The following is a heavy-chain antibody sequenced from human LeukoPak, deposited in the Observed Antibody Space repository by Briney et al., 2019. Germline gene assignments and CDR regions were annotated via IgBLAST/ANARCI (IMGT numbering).Heavy chain of an antibody. D-gene: IGHD2-2*02. J-gene: IGHJ6*02. V-gene: IGHV1-8*01. CDR3: ARTGYCSSTSCYTFHYYYYYGMDV. CDR1: GYTFTSYD. Sequence: GASVKVSCKASGYTFTSYDINWVRQATGQGLEWMGWMNPNSGNTGYAQKFQGRVTMTRNTSISTAYMELSSLRSEDTAVYYCARTGYCSSTSCYTFHYYYYYGMDVWGQGTTVTVSS. CDR2: MNPNSGNT.